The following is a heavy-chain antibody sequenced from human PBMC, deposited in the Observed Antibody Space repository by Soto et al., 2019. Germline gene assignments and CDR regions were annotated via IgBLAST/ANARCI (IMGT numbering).Heavy chain of an antibody. V-gene: IGHV1-69*13. CDR2: IIPTYGTA. Sequence: SVKVSCKASGGTFSSYAISWVRQAPGQGLEWMGGIIPTYGTANYAQKFQGRVTMTADESTSTAYMELRSLRSDDTAVYYCARNDYDFWSGSVDIWGQGTMVTVSS. CDR3: ARNDYDFWSGSVDI. CDR1: GGTFSSYA. D-gene: IGHD3-3*01. J-gene: IGHJ3*02.